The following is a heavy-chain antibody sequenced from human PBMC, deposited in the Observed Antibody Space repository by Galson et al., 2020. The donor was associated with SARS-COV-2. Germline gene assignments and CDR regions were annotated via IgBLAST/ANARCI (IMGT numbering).Heavy chain of an antibody. CDR1: GLTFSSYA. CDR3: AKDYCTNGVCSLYMDV. V-gene: IGHV3-23*01. J-gene: IGHJ6*03. Sequence: GGSLRLSCAASGLTFSSYAMSWVRQAPGKGLEWVSAISGSGGSTYYADSGKGRFTISRDNSKNTLYLQMNSLRAEDTAVYYCAKDYCTNGVCSLYMDVWGKGTTVTVSS. D-gene: IGHD2-8*01. CDR2: ISGSGGST.